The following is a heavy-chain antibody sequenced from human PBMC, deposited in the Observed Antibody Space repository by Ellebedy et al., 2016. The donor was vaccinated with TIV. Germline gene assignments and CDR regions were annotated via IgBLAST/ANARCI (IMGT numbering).Heavy chain of an antibody. CDR3: ATSGYSDSWLFRGMDV. D-gene: IGHD6-13*01. Sequence: GGSLRLSCAASGFTFSSCAMNWVRQAPGKGLEWISYIDNSGSSKYYADSVKGRFSISRDNARHSLYLQMNSLRAEDTAVYYCATSGYSDSWLFRGMDVWGQGTTVTVS. V-gene: IGHV3-48*03. CDR2: IDNSGSSK. CDR1: GFTFSSCA. J-gene: IGHJ6*02.